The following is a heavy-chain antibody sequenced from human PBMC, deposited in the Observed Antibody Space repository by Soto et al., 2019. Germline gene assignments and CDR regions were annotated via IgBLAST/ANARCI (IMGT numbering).Heavy chain of an antibody. CDR3: AREVERGYSYGYLEY. CDR1: GYTFTSYY. D-gene: IGHD5-18*01. Sequence: QVQLVQSGAEVKKPGASVKVSCKASGYTFTSYYMHWVQQAPGQGLEWMGIINPSGGSTSYAQKFQGRVTMTRDTSTSTVYMELSSLRSEDTAVYYCAREVERGYSYGYLEYWGQGTLVTVSS. J-gene: IGHJ4*02. V-gene: IGHV1-46*01. CDR2: INPSGGST.